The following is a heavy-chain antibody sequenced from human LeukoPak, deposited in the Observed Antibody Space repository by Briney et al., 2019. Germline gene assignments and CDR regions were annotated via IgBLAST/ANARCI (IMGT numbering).Heavy chain of an antibody. CDR3: ARGEVPIVVVPAAGPGWCDP. D-gene: IGHD2-2*01. Sequence: SETLSLTCTVYGGSFSGYYWSWIRQPPGKGLEWIGEINHSGSTNYNPSLKSRVTISVDTSKNQFSLKLSSVTAADTAVYYCARGEVPIVVVPAAGPGWCDPWGQGTLVTVSS. CDR2: INHSGST. J-gene: IGHJ5*02. CDR1: GGSFSGYY. V-gene: IGHV4-34*01.